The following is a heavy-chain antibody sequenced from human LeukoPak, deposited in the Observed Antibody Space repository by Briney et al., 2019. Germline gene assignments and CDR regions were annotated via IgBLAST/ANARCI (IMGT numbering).Heavy chain of an antibody. CDR1: GFTFSNYA. Sequence: GGSLRLSCAASGFTFSNYAMTWVRQAPGKGLEWVSYIRNSGSTTYYADSVKGRFTISRDNSKNTLYLQMNGLRAEDTAVYYCARESIAAAGSQAFDIWGQGTMVTVSS. CDR2: IRNSGSTT. J-gene: IGHJ3*02. CDR3: ARESIAAAGSQAFDI. V-gene: IGHV3-23*01. D-gene: IGHD6-13*01.